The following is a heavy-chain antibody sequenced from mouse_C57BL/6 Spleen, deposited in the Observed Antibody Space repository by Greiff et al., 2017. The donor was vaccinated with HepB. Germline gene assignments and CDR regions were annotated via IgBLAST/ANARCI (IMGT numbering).Heavy chain of an antibody. J-gene: IGHJ2*01. V-gene: IGHV1-69*01. CDR1: GYTFTSYW. Sequence: VQLQQPGAELVMPGASVKLSCKASGYTFTSYWMHWVKQRPGQGLEWIGEIDPSDSYTNYNQKFKGKSTLTVDKSSSTAYMQLSSLTSEDSAVYYCARGGLRRCDYWGQGTTLTVSS. CDR2: IDPSDSYT. CDR3: ARGGLRRCDY. D-gene: IGHD2-4*01.